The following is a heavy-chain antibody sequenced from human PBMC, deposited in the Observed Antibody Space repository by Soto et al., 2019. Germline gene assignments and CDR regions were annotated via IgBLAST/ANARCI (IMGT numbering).Heavy chain of an antibody. Sequence: ASVKVSCKASSYIFSNYGINWVRQAPGEGLEWMGWISADNGYTKYAQNLQGRVTMTTDTSTSTAYMELRSLRSDDTAVYYCATGSGHTYGPRSPAPFDYWGQGTLVTVSS. CDR2: ISADNGYT. CDR1: SYIFSNYG. CDR3: ATGSGHTYGPRSPAPFDY. D-gene: IGHD5-18*01. J-gene: IGHJ4*02. V-gene: IGHV1-18*01.